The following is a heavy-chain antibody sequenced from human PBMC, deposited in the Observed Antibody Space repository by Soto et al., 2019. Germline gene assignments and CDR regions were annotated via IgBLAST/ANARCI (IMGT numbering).Heavy chain of an antibody. Sequence: EVQLVETGGGLIQPGGSLRLSCAASGFTVSSNYMSWVRQAPGKGLEWVSVIYSGGSTYYADSVKGRFTISRDNSKNTLYLQMNSLRAEDTAVYYCARAWEAAAGTDYYYYYGMDVWGQGTTVTVSS. CDR1: GFTVSSNY. CDR3: ARAWEAAAGTDYYYYYGMDV. J-gene: IGHJ6*02. CDR2: IYSGGST. D-gene: IGHD6-13*01. V-gene: IGHV3-53*02.